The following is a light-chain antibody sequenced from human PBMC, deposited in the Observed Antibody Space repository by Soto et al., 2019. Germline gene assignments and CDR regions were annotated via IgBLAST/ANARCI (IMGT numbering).Light chain of an antibody. CDR1: QTISSW. V-gene: IGKV1-5*03. J-gene: IGKJ1*01. CDR3: QHYYSYSEA. CDR2: KAS. Sequence: DIQMTQSPSTLSGSVGDRVTITCRASQTISSWLAWYQQKPGKAPKLLIYKASTLKSVFPSRFTGSGSGTEFALNISSLQADDVATNYCQHYYSYSEAFGQGNKV.